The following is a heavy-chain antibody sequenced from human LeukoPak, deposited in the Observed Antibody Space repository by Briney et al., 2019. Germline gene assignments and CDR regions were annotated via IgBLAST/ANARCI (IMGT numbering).Heavy chain of an antibody. CDR3: AREVSEGFDF. J-gene: IGHJ4*02. D-gene: IGHD3-22*01. CDR1: GLTFSGYS. V-gene: IGHV3-21*01. CDR2: FGTRSTSV. Sequence: GGSLRLSCTASGLTFSGYSMNWIRQAPGKGLEWVSSFGTRSTSVYHAGSVKGRFAISRDNAKNSLYLQMNSLRAEDTALYYCAREVSEGFDFWGQGTLVAVSS.